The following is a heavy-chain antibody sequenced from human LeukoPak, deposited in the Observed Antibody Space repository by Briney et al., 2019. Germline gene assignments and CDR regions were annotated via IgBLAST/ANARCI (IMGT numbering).Heavy chain of an antibody. Sequence: GASVKVSCKASGYTFISYGISWLRQAPGQGLEWMGGIIPIFGTANYAQKFQGRVTITADKSTSTAYMELSSLRSEDTAVYYCAKDLWNDGIDYWGQGTLVTVSS. CDR2: IIPIFGTA. J-gene: IGHJ4*02. D-gene: IGHD1-1*01. CDR3: AKDLWNDGIDY. CDR1: GYTFISYG. V-gene: IGHV1-69*06.